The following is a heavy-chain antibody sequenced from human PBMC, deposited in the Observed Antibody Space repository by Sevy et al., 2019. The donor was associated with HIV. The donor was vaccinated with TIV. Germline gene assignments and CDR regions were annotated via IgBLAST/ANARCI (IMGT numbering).Heavy chain of an antibody. CDR1: GGSISSYY. V-gene: IGHV4-4*07. D-gene: IGHD4-17*01. J-gene: IGHJ4*02. CDR3: ARAGDDYGDEDYFDY. Sequence: SETLSLTCTVSGGSISSYYWSWIRQPAGKGLEWVGRIYTSGSTNYNPSLKSRVTMSVDTSKNQFSLKLSSVIAADTAVYYCARAGDDYGDEDYFDYWGQGTLVTVSS. CDR2: IYTSGST.